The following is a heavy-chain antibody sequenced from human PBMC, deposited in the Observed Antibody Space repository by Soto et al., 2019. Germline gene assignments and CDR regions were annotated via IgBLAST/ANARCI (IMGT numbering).Heavy chain of an antibody. V-gene: IGHV4-31*11. J-gene: IGHJ3*01. Sequence: SETLSLTCAVSGVSINSGGYYWNWIRHLPGKGLEWIGYISHGETTSYIPSLKSRLTISIDTSNNHVSLKLISVTADDTAVYYCARDGGHSDKGYALDVWGQGTMVTVSS. CDR2: ISHGETT. CDR3: ARDGGHSDKGYALDV. D-gene: IGHD3-16*01. CDR1: GVSINSGGYY.